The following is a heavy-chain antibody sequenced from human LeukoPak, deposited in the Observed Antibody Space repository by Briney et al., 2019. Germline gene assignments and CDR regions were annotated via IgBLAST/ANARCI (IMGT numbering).Heavy chain of an antibody. J-gene: IGHJ3*02. D-gene: IGHD2-2*02. V-gene: IGHV4-34*01. Sequence: SETLSLTCAVYGGSFSGYYWSWIRQPPGKGLEWIGEINHSGSTNYNPSLKSRVTISVDTSKNQFSLKLSSVTAADTAVYYCAGGGYCSSTSCYTGDAFDIWGQGTMVTVSS. CDR2: INHSGST. CDR1: GGSFSGYY. CDR3: AGGGYCSSTSCYTGDAFDI.